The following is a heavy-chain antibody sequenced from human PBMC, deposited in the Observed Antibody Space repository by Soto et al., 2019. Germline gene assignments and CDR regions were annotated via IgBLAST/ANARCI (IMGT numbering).Heavy chain of an antibody. CDR1: GDTFTDYW. CDR3: VRHRVGSYYYFDY. V-gene: IGHV5-10-1*01. D-gene: IGHD1-26*01. CDR2: IDRSDSYT. Sequence: GESLRTWCKGSGDTFTDYWIRWVLQMPGKGLEWMGRIDRSDSYTSNSPSFQCHVTISADKSINTAYMQWSSLKASDTAMYYCVRHRVGSYYYFDYWGQGTMVTVSS. J-gene: IGHJ4*02.